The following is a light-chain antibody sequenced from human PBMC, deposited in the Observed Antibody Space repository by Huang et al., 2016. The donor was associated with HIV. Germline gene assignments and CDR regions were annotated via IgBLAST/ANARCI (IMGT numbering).Light chain of an antibody. V-gene: IGKV3-15*01. CDR1: QSVSSN. CDR2: GAS. J-gene: IGKJ2*01. CDR3: QQYNNWPPRYT. Sequence: EIVMTQSPPTLSVSPGERATLSCRASQSVSSNLAWYKQKPGQAPRLRIYGASARATGIPARFSCSGSGTEFTLTISSRQSEDFEVYYCQQYNNWPPRYTFGQGTKLEIK.